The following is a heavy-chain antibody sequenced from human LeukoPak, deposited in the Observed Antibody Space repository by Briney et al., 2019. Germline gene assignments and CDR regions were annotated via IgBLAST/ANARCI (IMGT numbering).Heavy chain of an antibody. J-gene: IGHJ6*02. CDR3: ARGIAAAGTTYYYGMDV. CDR2: IRYDGSNK. CDR1: GFTFSSYG. V-gene: IGHV3-30*02. Sequence: GGSLRLSCAASGFTFSSYGMHWVRQAPGKGLEWVAFIRYDGSNKYYADSVKGRFTISRENAKNSLYLQMNSLRAGDTAVYYCARGIAAAGTTYYYGMDVWGQGTTVTVSS. D-gene: IGHD6-13*01.